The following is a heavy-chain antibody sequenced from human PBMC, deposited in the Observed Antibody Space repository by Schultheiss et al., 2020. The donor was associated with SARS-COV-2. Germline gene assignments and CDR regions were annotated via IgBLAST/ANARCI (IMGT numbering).Heavy chain of an antibody. J-gene: IGHJ4*02. CDR3: ARVSASTLDY. CDR2: LYYSGST. CDR1: GGSISSSSYY. V-gene: IGHV4-39*01. D-gene: IGHD2-2*01. Sequence: SETLSLTCTVSGGSISSSSYYWGWVRQPPGKGLEWIGNLYYSGSTYSKPSLRSRVTISVDTSRNQFTMNLSSVTAADTAVYYCARVSASTLDYWGQGTLVTVSS.